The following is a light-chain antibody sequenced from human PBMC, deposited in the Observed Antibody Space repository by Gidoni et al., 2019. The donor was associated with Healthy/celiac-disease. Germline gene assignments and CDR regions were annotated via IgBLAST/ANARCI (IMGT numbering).Light chain of an antibody. CDR1: QSVSSSY. Sequence: DIVLTQSPGTLSLSPGERATLSCRASQSVSSSYLAWYQQKPGQAPRLLIYGASSRATGIPDRFSGSGSGTDFTLTISRLEPEDFAVYYCQQYGSSVGTFGQGTKVEIK. J-gene: IGKJ1*01. V-gene: IGKV3-20*01. CDR3: QQYGSSVGT. CDR2: GAS.